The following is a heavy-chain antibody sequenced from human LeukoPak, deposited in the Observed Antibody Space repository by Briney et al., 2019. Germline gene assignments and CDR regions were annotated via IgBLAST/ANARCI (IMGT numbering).Heavy chain of an antibody. V-gene: IGHV4-31*03. Sequence: PSQTLSLTCTVSGGSISSGGYYWSWIRQHPGKGLEWIGYIYYSGSTNYNPSLKSRVTISVDPSKSQFSLNLRSVTAADTAVYYCARGQFQRDYWGQGTLVIVSS. J-gene: IGHJ4*02. CDR3: ARGQFQRDY. CDR1: GGSISSGGYY. CDR2: IYYSGST.